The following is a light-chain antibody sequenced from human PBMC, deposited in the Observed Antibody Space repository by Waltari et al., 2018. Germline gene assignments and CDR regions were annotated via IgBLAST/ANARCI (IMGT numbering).Light chain of an antibody. CDR2: AAS. J-gene: IGKJ5*01. CDR1: QSISSY. V-gene: IGKV1-9*01. CDR3: QQLHTYPIT. Sequence: DIQMTQSPSSLSASVGDRVTITCRASQSISSYLNWYQQKPGKAPKLLIYAASSLQSGVPSRFSGSESGTEFTLTISSLQPEDFATYYCQQLHTYPITFGQGTLLEIK.